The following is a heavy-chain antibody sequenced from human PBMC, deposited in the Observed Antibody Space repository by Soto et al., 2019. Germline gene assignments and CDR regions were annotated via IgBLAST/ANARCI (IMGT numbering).Heavy chain of an antibody. CDR2: INHSGST. CDR1: GGSFSAYY. CDR3: ARGLGARNYYHYYGMDV. V-gene: IGHV4-34*01. J-gene: IGHJ6*02. D-gene: IGHD1-26*01. Sequence: SETLSLTCAVYGGSFSAYYWSWIRQPPGKGLEWIGEINHSGSTNYNPSLKSRVTISVDTSKNQFSLKLSSVTAADTAVYYCARGLGARNYYHYYGMDVWGQGTTVTVSS.